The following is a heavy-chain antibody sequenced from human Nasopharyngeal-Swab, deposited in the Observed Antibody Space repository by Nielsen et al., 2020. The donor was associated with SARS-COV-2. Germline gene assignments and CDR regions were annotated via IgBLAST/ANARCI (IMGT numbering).Heavy chain of an antibody. CDR3: ARVRFVDAMAHFDY. CDR2: IYYSGST. CDR1: GGSISSGGYY. D-gene: IGHD5-18*01. V-gene: IGHV4-31*03. J-gene: IGHJ4*02. Sequence: SETLSLTCTVSGGSISSGGYYWSWIRQHTGKGLEWIGYIYYSGSTYYNPSLKSRVTISVDTSKNQFSLKLSSVTAADTAVYYCARVRFVDAMAHFDYWGQGTPVTVSS.